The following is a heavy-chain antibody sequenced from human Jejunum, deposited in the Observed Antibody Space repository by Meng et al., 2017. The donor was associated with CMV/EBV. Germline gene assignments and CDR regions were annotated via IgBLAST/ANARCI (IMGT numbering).Heavy chain of an antibody. D-gene: IGHD3-22*01. Sequence: SGLPLNRYGLHWVRQFPGKGLEWVAVLWYDGSRKYFADSVQGRFSISRDDSKNTVYLQMNSLRAEDTAVYYCARDNDGSSHYSQFDYWGQGTLVTVSS. CDR2: LWYDGSRK. CDR3: ARDNDGSSHYSQFDY. CDR1: GLPLNRYG. V-gene: IGHV3-33*01. J-gene: IGHJ4*02.